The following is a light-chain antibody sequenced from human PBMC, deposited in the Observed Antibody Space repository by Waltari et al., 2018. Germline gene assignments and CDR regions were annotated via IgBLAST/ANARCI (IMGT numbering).Light chain of an antibody. CDR3: QQYNNWPPLT. V-gene: IGKV3-15*01. J-gene: IGKJ4*01. CDR1: QSVSSN. Sequence: EIVMTQSPATLSVSPGEGATIHCRASQSVSSNLAWYQQIPGQAPRLLIYAASTRATGIPARFSGSGSGTEFTLTISSLQSEDFAVYYCQQYNNWPPLTFGGGTKVEIK. CDR2: AAS.